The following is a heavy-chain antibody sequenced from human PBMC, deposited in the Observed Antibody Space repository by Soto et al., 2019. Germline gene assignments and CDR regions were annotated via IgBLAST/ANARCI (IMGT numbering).Heavy chain of an antibody. V-gene: IGHV3-21*01. D-gene: IGHD2-2*01. Sequence: GSLRLSCAASVLTCNSYSMNWVRQAPGRGLEWVSSITSDSKYIYYGDAVKGRFTISRDNAKNELFLQMNSLRAEDTAVYYCATGDCSHTSCYLIDYSFAMDVWGQGTTVTVSS. CDR2: ITSDSKYI. J-gene: IGHJ6*02. CDR1: VLTCNSYS. CDR3: ATGDCSHTSCYLIDYSFAMDV.